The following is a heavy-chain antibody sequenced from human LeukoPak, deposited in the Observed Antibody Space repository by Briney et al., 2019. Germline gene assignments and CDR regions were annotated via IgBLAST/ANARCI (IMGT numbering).Heavy chain of an antibody. D-gene: IGHD5-12*01. CDR3: ARRSGYDPYYFDY. CDR1: GGTFSSYA. Sequence: AASVKVSCKASGGTFSSYAISWVRQAPGQGLEWMGGIIPIFGTANYAQGFQGRVTITTDESTSTAYMELSSLRSEDTAVYYCARRSGYDPYYFDYWGQGTLVTVSS. CDR2: IIPIFGTA. V-gene: IGHV1-69*05. J-gene: IGHJ4*02.